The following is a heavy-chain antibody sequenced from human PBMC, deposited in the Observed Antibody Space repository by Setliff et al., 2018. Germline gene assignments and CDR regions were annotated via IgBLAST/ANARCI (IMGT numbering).Heavy chain of an antibody. CDR3: AGDGNNWNDLDY. CDR1: GGSISSYY. Sequence: PSETLSLTCTVSGGSISSYYWSWIRQPAGKGLEWIGHIYIGGSANYNPSLKSRVTMSIDTSKNQFSLKLSSVTAADTAVYYCAGDGNNWNDLDYWGHGTLVTVSS. D-gene: IGHD1-20*01. V-gene: IGHV4-4*07. CDR2: IYIGGSA. J-gene: IGHJ4*01.